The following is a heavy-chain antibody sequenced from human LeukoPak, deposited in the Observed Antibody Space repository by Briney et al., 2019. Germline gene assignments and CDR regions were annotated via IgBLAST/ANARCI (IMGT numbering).Heavy chain of an antibody. CDR3: ARTSKGSSWYIVD. CDR1: GGSFSSSGIY. CDR2: IYYSGST. Sequence: PSESLSLTCTVSGGSFSSSGIYWGRLRQGPGQGLVGIGYIYYSGSTNYNPSLKIRVTISVDTTKNQFSLKLSSVTAADTAVYYCARTSKGSSWYIVDWGQGTLVTVSS. V-gene: IGHV4-61*08. J-gene: IGHJ4*02. D-gene: IGHD6-13*01.